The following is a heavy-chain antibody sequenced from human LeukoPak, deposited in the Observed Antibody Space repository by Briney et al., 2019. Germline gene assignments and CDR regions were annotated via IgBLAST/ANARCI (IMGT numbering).Heavy chain of an antibody. CDR2: IIPILGIA. Sequence: ASVKVSCKASGGTFSSYAISWVRQAPGQGLEWMGRIIPILGIANYAQKFQGRVTITADKSTSTAYMELSSLRSEDTAVYYCASSVFYGSGSYYPLNYYYYGMDVWGQGTTVTVSS. J-gene: IGHJ6*02. CDR3: ASSVFYGSGSYYPLNYYYYGMDV. D-gene: IGHD3-10*01. CDR1: GGTFSSYA. V-gene: IGHV1-69*04.